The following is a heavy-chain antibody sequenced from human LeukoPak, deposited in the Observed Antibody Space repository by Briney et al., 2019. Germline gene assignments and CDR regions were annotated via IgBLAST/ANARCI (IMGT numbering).Heavy chain of an antibody. CDR2: IKQDGSEK. CDR3: ARTISGSYYLYYYHYMDV. CDR1: GFTFSSYW. V-gene: IGHV3-7*01. Sequence: GGSLRLSCAASGFTFSSYWMSWVRQAPGKRLEWVANIKQDGSEKYYVDSVKGRFTISRDNAKNSLYLQMNSLRAEDTAVYYCARTISGSYYLYYYHYMDVWGKGTTVTVSS. D-gene: IGHD1-26*01. J-gene: IGHJ6*03.